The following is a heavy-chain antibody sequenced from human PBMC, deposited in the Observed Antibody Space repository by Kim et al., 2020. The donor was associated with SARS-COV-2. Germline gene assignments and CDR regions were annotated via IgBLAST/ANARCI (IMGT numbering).Heavy chain of an antibody. CDR1: GGSISSRSYY. J-gene: IGHJ4*02. V-gene: IGHV4-39*01. CDR3: ARHAYYFGSGSYTSQFDY. Sequence: SETLSLTCTVSGGSISSRSYYWGWIRQPPGKGLEWIGSLYYGGSTYYNPSLRSRVTISVDTSKNQFSLKLSSVTAADTAVYYCARHAYYFGSGSYTSQFDYWGQGTLVTVSS. CDR2: LYYGGST. D-gene: IGHD3-10*01.